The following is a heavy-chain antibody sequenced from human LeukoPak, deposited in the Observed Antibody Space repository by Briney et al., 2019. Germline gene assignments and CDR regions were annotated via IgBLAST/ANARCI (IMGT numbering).Heavy chain of an antibody. J-gene: IGHJ1*01. CDR1: GGSISSGGYF. CDR2: IYYSGST. V-gene: IGHV4-31*03. Sequence: SETLSLTCTVSGGSISSGGYFWSWIRQHPGKGLEWIGYIYYSGSTYYNPSLKGRVTLSVDTSKNQFSLRLSSVTAADTAIYYCASVSYDTSLQHWGQGTLVTVSS. CDR3: ASVSYDTSLQH. D-gene: IGHD3-22*01.